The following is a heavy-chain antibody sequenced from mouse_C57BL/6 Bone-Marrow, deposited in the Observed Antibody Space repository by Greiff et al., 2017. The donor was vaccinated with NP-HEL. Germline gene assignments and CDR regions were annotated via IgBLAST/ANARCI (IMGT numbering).Heavy chain of an antibody. D-gene: IGHD1-1*01. CDR3: ARQRGIGYYGFYYAMDY. J-gene: IGHJ4*01. CDR2: ISNGGGST. Sequence: DVMLVESGGGLVQPGGSLKLSCAASGFTFSDYYMYWVRQTPEKRLEWVAYISNGGGSTYYPATVKGRFTISRDNAKNTLYLQMSRLKSEDTAMYYCARQRGIGYYGFYYAMDYWGQGTSVTVSS. V-gene: IGHV5-12*01. CDR1: GFTFSDYY.